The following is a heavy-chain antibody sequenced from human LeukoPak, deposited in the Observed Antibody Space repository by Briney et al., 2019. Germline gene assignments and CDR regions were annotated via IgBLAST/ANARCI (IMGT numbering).Heavy chain of an antibody. D-gene: IGHD5-24*01. CDR1: GFSFSSYW. Sequence: GGSLRLSCAASGFSFSSYWMSWVRQAPGKGLEGVSSITSSSSYIYYADSVRGRFTISRDNAKNTVYLQMNSLRAEDTAVYYCARDSYNNVDYWGQGTLVTVSS. CDR3: ARDSYNNVDY. CDR2: ITSSSSYI. J-gene: IGHJ4*02. V-gene: IGHV3-21*01.